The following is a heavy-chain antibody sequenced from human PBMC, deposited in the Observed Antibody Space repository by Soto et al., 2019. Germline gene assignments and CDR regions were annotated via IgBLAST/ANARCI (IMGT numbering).Heavy chain of an antibody. V-gene: IGHV4-39*01. CDR2: MSYNWNT. CDR3: ARLYSGSYFDY. D-gene: IGHD3-10*01. Sequence: PSETLSLTCTVAGGSFSSRSYNWGWIRQPPGKGLEWIGTMSYNWNTYYNSSLQSRVTISVDTSKTQFSLKVTSVTAADTAVYYCARLYSGSYFDYWGQGTLVTVSS. J-gene: IGHJ4*02. CDR1: GGSFSSRSYN.